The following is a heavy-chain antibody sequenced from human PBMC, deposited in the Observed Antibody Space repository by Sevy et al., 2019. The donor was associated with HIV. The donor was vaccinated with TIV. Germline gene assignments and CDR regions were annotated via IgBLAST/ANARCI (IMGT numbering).Heavy chain of an antibody. CDR1: GFSLSTSGVG. V-gene: IGHV2-5*02. Sequence: SGPTLVNPTQTLTLTCTFSGFSLSTSGVGVGWIRQPPGKALEWLALIYWDDDKRYSPSLKSRLTITKETSKNQVVLTMTNMDPVDTATYYCAHRRPIGTIFGVVIDYYGMDVWGQGTTVTVSS. D-gene: IGHD3-3*01. J-gene: IGHJ6*02. CDR2: IYWDDDK. CDR3: AHRRPIGTIFGVVIDYYGMDV.